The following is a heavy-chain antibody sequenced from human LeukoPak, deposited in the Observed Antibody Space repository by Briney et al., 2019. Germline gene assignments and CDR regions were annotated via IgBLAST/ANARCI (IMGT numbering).Heavy chain of an antibody. CDR2: ISGSGVRT. CDR3: AKGQSGYTYGYFH. D-gene: IGHD5-18*01. V-gene: IGHV3-23*01. J-gene: IGHJ4*02. Sequence: PGGSLRLSCAASGFTFSSDAMSWVRQAPGKGLEWVSAISGSGVRTYYADSVKGRFTISRDNSKNTLYLQMNSLRAEDTAVYYCAKGQSGYTYGYFHWGQGTLVTVSS. CDR1: GFTFSSDA.